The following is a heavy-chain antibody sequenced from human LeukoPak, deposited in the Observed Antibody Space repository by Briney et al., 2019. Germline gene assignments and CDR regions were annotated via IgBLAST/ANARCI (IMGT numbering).Heavy chain of an antibody. CDR3: ARARITGTTLDY. Sequence: SETLSLTCTVSGGSISSYYWSWIRQPTGKGLEWIGYIYYSGSTNYNPSLKSRVTISVDTSKNQFSLKLSSVTAADTAVYYCARARITGTTLDYWGQGTLVTVSS. CDR2: IYYSGST. J-gene: IGHJ4*02. CDR1: GGSISSYY. D-gene: IGHD1-7*01. V-gene: IGHV4-59*08.